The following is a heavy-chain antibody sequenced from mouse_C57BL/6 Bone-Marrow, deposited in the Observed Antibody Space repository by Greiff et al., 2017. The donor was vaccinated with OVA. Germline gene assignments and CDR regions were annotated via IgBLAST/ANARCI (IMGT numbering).Heavy chain of an antibody. Sequence: QVQLQRPGAELVKPGASVKLSCKASGYTFTSYWMHWVKQRPGQGLEWIGMIHPNSGSTNYNEKFKSKATLTVDKSSSTAYMQLSSLTSEDSAVYYCARNWGYWYFDVWGTGTTVTVSS. CDR1: GYTFTSYW. CDR2: IHPNSGST. CDR3: ARNWGYWYFDV. V-gene: IGHV1-64*01. D-gene: IGHD4-1*01. J-gene: IGHJ1*03.